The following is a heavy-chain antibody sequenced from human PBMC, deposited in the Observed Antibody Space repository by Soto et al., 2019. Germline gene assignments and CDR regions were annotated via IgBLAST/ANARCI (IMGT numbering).Heavy chain of an antibody. J-gene: IGHJ3*02. Sequence: GGSLRLSCAASGFTFSSYAMSWVRQAPGKGLEWVSAISGSGGSTYYADSVKGRFTISRDNSKNTLYLQMNSLRAEDTAVYYCAKTGTYDSSGYYPIDAFDIWGQGTMVTVSS. CDR3: AKTGTYDSSGYYPIDAFDI. CDR1: GFTFSSYA. D-gene: IGHD3-22*01. CDR2: ISGSGGST. V-gene: IGHV3-23*01.